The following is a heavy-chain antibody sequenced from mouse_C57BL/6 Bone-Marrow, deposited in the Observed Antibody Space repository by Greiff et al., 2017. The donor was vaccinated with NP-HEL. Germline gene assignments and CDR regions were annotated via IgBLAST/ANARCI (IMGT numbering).Heavy chain of an antibody. CDR3: AREENCYGSSYGWFAY. J-gene: IGHJ3*01. D-gene: IGHD1-1*01. V-gene: IGHV5-4*01. Sequence: DVKLVESGGGLVKPGGSLKLSCAASGFTFSSYAMSWVRQTPEKRLEWVATISDGGSYTYYPDNVKGRFTITRDNAKNNLYLQMSHLKSEDTAMYYCAREENCYGSSYGWFAYWGQGTLVTVSA. CDR2: ISDGGSYT. CDR1: GFTFSSYA.